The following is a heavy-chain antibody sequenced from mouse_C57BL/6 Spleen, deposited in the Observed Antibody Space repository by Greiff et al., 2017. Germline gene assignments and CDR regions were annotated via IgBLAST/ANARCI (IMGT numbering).Heavy chain of an antibody. V-gene: IGHV1-7*01. CDR1: GYTFTSYW. D-gene: IGHD2-4*01. CDR3: ARGNDYDETWFAY. Sequence: VQLQQSGAELAKPGASVKLSCKASGYTFTSYWLHWVQQRPGQGLEWIGYINPSSGYTKYNQKFKDKATLTADKSSSTAYMQLSSLTYEDSAVYYCARGNDYDETWFAYWGQGTLVTVSA. CDR2: INPSSGYT. J-gene: IGHJ3*01.